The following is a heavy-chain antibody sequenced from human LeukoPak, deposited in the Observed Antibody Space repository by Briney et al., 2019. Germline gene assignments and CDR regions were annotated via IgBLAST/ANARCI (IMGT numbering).Heavy chain of an antibody. D-gene: IGHD3-10*01. CDR2: ISANGGAT. J-gene: IGHJ4*02. CDR3: AKASGSPYYFDY. CDR1: GFTFSNFA. V-gene: IGHV3-23*01. Sequence: GGSLRLSCAASGFTFSNFAMSWVRQAPGKGLECVSLISANGGATYYADSVKGRFTISRDNSKSTLYLQMNSLRADDTAVYYCAKASGSPYYFDYWGQGTLVSVSS.